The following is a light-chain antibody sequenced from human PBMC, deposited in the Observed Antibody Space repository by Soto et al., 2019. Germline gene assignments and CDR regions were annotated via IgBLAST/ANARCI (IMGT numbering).Light chain of an antibody. CDR1: SSDVGGYNY. V-gene: IGLV2-14*01. CDR2: EVS. CDR3: SSYTSSSTLYV. Sequence: QSVLTQPASVSGSRGQSMTISWTGTSSDVGGYNYVSWYQQHPGKAPKLMIYEVSNRPSGVSNRFSGSKSGNTASLTISGLQAEDEADYYCSSYTSSSTLYVFGTGTKVTVL. J-gene: IGLJ1*01.